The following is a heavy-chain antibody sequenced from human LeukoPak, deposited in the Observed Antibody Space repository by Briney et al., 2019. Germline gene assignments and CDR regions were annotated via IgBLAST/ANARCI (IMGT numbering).Heavy chain of an antibody. V-gene: IGHV4-59*01. CDR3: AGVVTANNYYHYHLDV. Sequence: SETLSLTCTVSGGSISSYYWSWIRQPPGKGLEWIGYIYYSGSTNYNPSLKSRVTISVDTSKNQFSLELSSVTAAHTAVFYCAGVVTANNYYHYHLDVWGKGTTVTVP. CDR1: GGSISSYY. J-gene: IGHJ6*03. D-gene: IGHD2-21*02. CDR2: IYYSGST.